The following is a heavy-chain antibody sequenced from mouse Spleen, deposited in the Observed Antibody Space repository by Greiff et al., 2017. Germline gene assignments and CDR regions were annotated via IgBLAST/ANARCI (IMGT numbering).Heavy chain of an antibody. CDR1: GYTFTSYW. V-gene: IGHV1-55*01. Sequence: QVQLQQSGAELARPGASVKLSCKASGYTFTSYWITWVKQRPGQGLEWIGDIYPGSGSTNYNEKFKSKATLTVDTSSSTAYMQLSSLTSEDSAVYYCARRRGEVYPYAMDYWGQGTSVTVSS. CDR3: ARRRGEVYPYAMDY. D-gene: IGHD2-13*01. J-gene: IGHJ4*01. CDR2: IYPGSGST.